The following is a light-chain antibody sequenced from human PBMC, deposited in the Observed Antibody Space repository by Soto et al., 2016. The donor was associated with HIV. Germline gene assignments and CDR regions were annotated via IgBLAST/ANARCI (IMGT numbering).Light chain of an antibody. J-gene: IGKJ3*01. Sequence: DIQMTQSPSSLSASVGDRVTITCRASQGIGNYLAWYQQKPGKAPKVLIYAAATLQSGVPSRFSGSGSGTDFSLTIDSLQPGDFATYHCQQYYSTPVTFGPGTKVHIK. CDR2: AAA. CDR1: QGIGNY. CDR3: QQYYSTPVT. V-gene: IGKV1-27*01.